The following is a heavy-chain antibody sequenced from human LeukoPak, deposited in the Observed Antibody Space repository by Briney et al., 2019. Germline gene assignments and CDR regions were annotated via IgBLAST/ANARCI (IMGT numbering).Heavy chain of an antibody. J-gene: IGHJ5*02. CDR2: INPTGGST. CDR3: ARDLLSWSIAARPGGNWFDP. Sequence: PGASVKVSCKASGYTFPSYFMHWVRQAPGQGLEWVGIINPTGGSTTYAQKFQGRVTITADESTSTAYMELSSLRSEDTAVYYCARDLLSWSIAARPGGNWFDPWGQGTLVTVSS. D-gene: IGHD6-6*01. CDR1: GYTFPSYF. V-gene: IGHV1-46*01.